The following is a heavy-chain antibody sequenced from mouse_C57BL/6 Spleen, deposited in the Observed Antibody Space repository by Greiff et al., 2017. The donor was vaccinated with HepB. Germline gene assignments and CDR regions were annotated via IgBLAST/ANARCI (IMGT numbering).Heavy chain of an antibody. Sequence: VQGVESGPGLVQPSQSLSITCTVSGFSLTSYGVHWVRQSPGKGLEWLGVIWRGGSTDYNAAFMSRLSITKDNSKSQVFFKMNSLQADDTAIYYCAKNGIYYGSSHWYFDVWGTGTTVTVSS. J-gene: IGHJ1*03. CDR2: IWRGGST. V-gene: IGHV2-5*01. CDR3: AKNGIYYGSSHWYFDV. D-gene: IGHD1-1*01. CDR1: GFSLTSYG.